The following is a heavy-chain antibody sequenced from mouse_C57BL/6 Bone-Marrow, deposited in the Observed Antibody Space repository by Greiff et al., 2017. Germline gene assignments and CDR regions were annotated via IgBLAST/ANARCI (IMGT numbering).Heavy chain of an antibody. Sequence: EVKLQESGGDLVKPGGSLKLSCAASGFTFSSYGMSWVRQTPVQRLEWVATISSGGSYTYYPDSVKGRFTISIDNANNTLYLQMSSLKAEDTAMYYCARQGAMDYWGQGTSVTVSS. J-gene: IGHJ4*01. CDR2: ISSGGSYT. CDR1: GFTFSSYG. CDR3: ARQGAMDY. V-gene: IGHV5-6*01.